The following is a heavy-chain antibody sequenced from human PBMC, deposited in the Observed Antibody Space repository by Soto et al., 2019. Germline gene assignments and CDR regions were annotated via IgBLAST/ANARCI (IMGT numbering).Heavy chain of an antibody. CDR3: AKSAHPAVVTLYYFDS. CDR1: GFSFNNYA. CDR2: ISDDGSKK. J-gene: IGHJ4*02. V-gene: IGHV3-30*18. Sequence: QVQLVESGGGVVQPGRSLRLSCAASGFSFNNYAMHWVRQAPGKGLEWVTLISDDGSKKYFADSVKGRFTVTRDNSKYTLFLQMNSLKTEDTAVYYCAKSAHPAVVTLYYFDSWGQGTLVTVSS. D-gene: IGHD2-21*02.